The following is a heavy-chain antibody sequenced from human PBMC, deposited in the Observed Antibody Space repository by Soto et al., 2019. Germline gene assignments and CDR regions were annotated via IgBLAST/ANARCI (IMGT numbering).Heavy chain of an antibody. CDR2: ISTYTGNT. D-gene: IGHD4-17*01. J-gene: IGHJ5*02. V-gene: IGHV1-18*01. CDR3: TRWTVTNNWFDP. Sequence: QVQLVQSGPEVKKPGASVTVSCKTSGYTFTNYRIGWVRQAHGQGLEWMGWISTYTGNTKSVQKFQGRVTLTTDTSTSTAYMDLRSLTSDDTAVYYCTRWTVTNNWFDPWGQGTLVTVSS. CDR1: GYTFTNYR.